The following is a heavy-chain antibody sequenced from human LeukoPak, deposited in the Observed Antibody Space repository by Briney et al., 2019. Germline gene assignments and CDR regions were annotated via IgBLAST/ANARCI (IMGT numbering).Heavy chain of an antibody. CDR1: GFIFSNYA. CDR3: VKDDRYFYGSGSPS. CDR2: ISHDGSHK. J-gene: IGHJ5*02. D-gene: IGHD3-10*01. V-gene: IGHV3-30-3*01. Sequence: PGGSLRLSCAASGFIFSNYAIHWVRQAPGKGLEWVAAISHDGSHKYYADSVKGQFTISRDNSKNTVYLQMNSLRGEDTAVYYCVKDDRYFYGSGSPSWGQGTLVTVSS.